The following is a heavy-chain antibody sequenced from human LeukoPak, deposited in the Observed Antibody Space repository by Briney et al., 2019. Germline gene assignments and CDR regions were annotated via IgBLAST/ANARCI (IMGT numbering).Heavy chain of an antibody. V-gene: IGHV4-31*03. J-gene: IGHJ4*02. CDR3: ATRGPIAAAGSTPFFDY. D-gene: IGHD6-13*01. CDR2: IYYSGST. CDR1: GGSISSGGYY. Sequence: SETLSLTCTVSGGSISSGGYYWSWIRQHPGKGLEWIGYIYYSGSTYYNPSLKSRVTISVDTSKNQFSLKLSSVTAADTAVYYCATRGPIAAAGSTPFFDYWGQGTLVTVSS.